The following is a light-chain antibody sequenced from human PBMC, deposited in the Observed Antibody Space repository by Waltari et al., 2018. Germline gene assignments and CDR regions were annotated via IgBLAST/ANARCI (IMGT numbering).Light chain of an antibody. CDR2: DSL. Sequence: EVVLTQSPAILSLSPGERATLLCGASRSISTDFAWYQHKPGKAPKIVSFDSLNRATGIPARFSGSGSGTDFTLTITNVEPEDFAVYYCQQRYSWPRTFGQGTKVEI. V-gene: IGKV3-11*01. J-gene: IGKJ1*01. CDR3: QQRYSWPRT. CDR1: RSISTD.